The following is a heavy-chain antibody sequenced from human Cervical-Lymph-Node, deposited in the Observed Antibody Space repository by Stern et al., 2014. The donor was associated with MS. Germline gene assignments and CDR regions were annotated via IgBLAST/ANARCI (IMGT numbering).Heavy chain of an antibody. CDR3: TRHQGGIAAS. J-gene: IGHJ5*02. CDR1: GGTFSTLD. D-gene: IGHD6-13*01. Sequence: VKLVESGAGVRQPGSSMKVSCKASGGTFSTLDISWVRQTPGQGLEWLGGITPLLGTTNYARNFQGRVFITADESATTVYMELTNLTSEDTALYYCTRHQGGIAASWGQGTLVTVSS. V-gene: IGHV1-69*01. CDR2: ITPLLGTT.